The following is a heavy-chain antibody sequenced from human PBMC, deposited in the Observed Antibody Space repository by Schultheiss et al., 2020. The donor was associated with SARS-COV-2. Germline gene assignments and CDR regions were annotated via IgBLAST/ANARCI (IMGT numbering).Heavy chain of an antibody. CDR3: ARDSPSKWLLH. CDR1: GFTFSSYA. CDR2: INSDGSST. D-gene: IGHD6-19*01. J-gene: IGHJ4*02. Sequence: GESLKISCAASGFTFSSYAMSWVRQAPGKGLEWVSRINSDGSSTSYADSVKGRFTISRDNAKNTLYLQMNSLRAEDTAVYYCARDSPSKWLLHWGQGTLVTVSS. V-gene: IGHV3-74*01.